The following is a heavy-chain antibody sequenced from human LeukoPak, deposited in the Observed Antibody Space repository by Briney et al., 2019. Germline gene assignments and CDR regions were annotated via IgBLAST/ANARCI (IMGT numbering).Heavy chain of an antibody. CDR3: ATIAVAATGIWLQYYYDSSGYYASAFDI. V-gene: IGHV4-39*01. J-gene: IGHJ3*02. CDR1: GGSISSSSYY. Sequence: SETLSLTCTVSGGSISSSSYYWGWIRQPPGKGLEWIGSIYYSGSTYYNPSLKSRVTISVDTSKNQFSLKLSSVTAADTAVYYCATIAVAATGIWLQYYYDSSGYYASAFDIWGQGTMLPVSS. D-gene: IGHD3-22*01. CDR2: IYYSGST.